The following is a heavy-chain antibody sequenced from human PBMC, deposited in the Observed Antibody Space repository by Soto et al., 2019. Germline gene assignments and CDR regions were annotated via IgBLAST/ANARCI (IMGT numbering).Heavy chain of an antibody. CDR3: VMVDNYVTPTPQDV. V-gene: IGHV1-18*01. CDR2: ISPYTGNT. Sequence: QVQLVQSGDEVKTPGASVKVSCKASGYIFVNYGIAWVRQAPGQGLEWMGWISPYTGNTHSATKVQGRLTMTTDTSPSTAYMDLGSLTSDDTAVYYCVMVDNYVTPTPQDVWGQGTTVTVSS. J-gene: IGHJ6*02. CDR1: GYIFVNYG. D-gene: IGHD3-16*01.